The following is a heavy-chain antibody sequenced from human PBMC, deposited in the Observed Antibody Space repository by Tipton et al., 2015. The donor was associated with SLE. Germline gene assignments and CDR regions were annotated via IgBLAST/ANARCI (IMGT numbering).Heavy chain of an antibody. CDR3: AREGSGPRGRYGMDV. D-gene: IGHD3-10*01. CDR2: ISAYNGYT. Sequence: QLVQSGSELKKPGASVKVSCKASGYTFTSYPISWVRQAPGQGLEWMGWISAYNGYTNYAQKLQGRVTLTTDTSTSTAYMELRSLRSDDTALYYCAREGSGPRGRYGMDVWGQGTTVTVSS. J-gene: IGHJ6*02. V-gene: IGHV1-18*01. CDR1: GYTFTSYP.